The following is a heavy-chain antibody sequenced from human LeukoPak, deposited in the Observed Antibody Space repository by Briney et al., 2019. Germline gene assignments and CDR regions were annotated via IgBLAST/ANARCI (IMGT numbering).Heavy chain of an antibody. Sequence: GESLKISCRGSGYTFNDYWIGWVRQMPGKGLEWMGIIYPGDSDTRYSPSFQGQVTISADKSINTAYLQWSSLKASDTAMYYCARRRRYSGSYYYFDYWGQGTLVTVSS. J-gene: IGHJ4*02. CDR2: IYPGDSDT. D-gene: IGHD1-26*01. CDR3: ARRRRYSGSYYYFDY. V-gene: IGHV5-51*01. CDR1: GYTFNDYW.